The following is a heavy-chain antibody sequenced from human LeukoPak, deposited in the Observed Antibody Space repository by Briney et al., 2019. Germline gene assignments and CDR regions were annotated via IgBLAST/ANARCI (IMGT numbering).Heavy chain of an antibody. D-gene: IGHD6-19*01. V-gene: IGHV3-7*01. CDR1: GFTFSSYW. CDR2: IKQDGSEK. CDR3: ARGRGYSSGWYPGGGHYYYYMDV. Sequence: PGGSLRLSCAASGFTFSSYWMSWVRQAPGKGLEWVANIKQDGSEKYYVDSVKGRFTISRDNAKNSLYLQMNSLRAEDTAVYYCARGRGYSSGWYPGGGHYYYYMDVWGKGTTVTVSS. J-gene: IGHJ6*03.